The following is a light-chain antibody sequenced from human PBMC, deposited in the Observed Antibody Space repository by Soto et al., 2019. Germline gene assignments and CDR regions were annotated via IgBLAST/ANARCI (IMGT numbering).Light chain of an antibody. Sequence: QSALTQPASVSGSPGQSITPSCTGTSSDVGGYNYVSWYQQHPGKAPKLMIYDVSNRPSGVSNRFSGSKSGNTASLTISGLQAEDEADYYCSSYTGSSTYVVFGGGTKLTVL. CDR1: SSDVGGYNY. J-gene: IGLJ2*01. CDR2: DVS. CDR3: SSYTGSSTYVV. V-gene: IGLV2-14*01.